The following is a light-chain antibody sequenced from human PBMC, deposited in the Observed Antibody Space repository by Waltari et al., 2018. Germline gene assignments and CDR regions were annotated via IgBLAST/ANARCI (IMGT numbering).Light chain of an antibody. Sequence: DIVMAQSPDSLAVSLCERATISCKSSQSIINSHNGPSYLAWYQHKPGQPPKLLIHWASTRESGVPDRFSGSGSGTDFTLTISSLQAEDVAIYYCQQYHTSPFTFGPGTKVDI. CDR1: QSIINSHNGPSY. J-gene: IGKJ3*01. CDR2: WAS. CDR3: QQYHTSPFT. V-gene: IGKV4-1*01.